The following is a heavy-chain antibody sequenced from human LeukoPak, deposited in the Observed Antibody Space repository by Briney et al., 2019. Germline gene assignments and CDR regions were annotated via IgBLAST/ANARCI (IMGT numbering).Heavy chain of an antibody. CDR1: GGTFSSYA. D-gene: IGHD2-15*01. J-gene: IGHJ5*02. V-gene: IGHV1-69*05. CDR3: ARVAVGYCSGGSCHWFDP. Sequence: SVKVSCKASGGTFSSYAISWVRQAPGQGLEWMGGIIPIFGTANYAQKFQGRVTITTDESTSTAYMELRSLRSDDTAVYYCARVAVGYCSGGSCHWFDPWGQGTLVTVSS. CDR2: IIPIFGTA.